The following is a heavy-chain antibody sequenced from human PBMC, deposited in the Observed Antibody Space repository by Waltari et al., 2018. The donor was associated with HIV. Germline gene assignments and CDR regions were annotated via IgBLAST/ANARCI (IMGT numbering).Heavy chain of an antibody. J-gene: IGHJ4*02. CDR1: GGSFRGSS. CDR3: SREGYGGNPANNFDF. D-gene: IGHD2-15*01. V-gene: IGHV4-34*01. Sequence: QVHLQQSGAGLLKPSEPLSLTCTVSGGSFRGSSRGWIRQPPGQGLEWIGEVNHRGNINYNPSLKSRLIISVDTSKRQFSLRLKSVTAADTAVYYCSREGYGGNPANNFDFWGQGTLVSVSS. CDR2: VNHRGNI.